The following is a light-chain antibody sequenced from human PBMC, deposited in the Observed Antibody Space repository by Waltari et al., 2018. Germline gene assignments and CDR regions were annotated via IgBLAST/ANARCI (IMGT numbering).Light chain of an antibody. CDR3: QQSYSTPRGSGFT. CDR2: AAS. J-gene: IGKJ3*01. CDR1: QSISSY. Sequence: DIQMTQSPSSLSASVGDRVTITCRASQSISSYLNWYQQKPGKAPKLLIYAASSLQSGVPSRFSGSGSGTDFTLTISSLQPEDFATYYCQQSYSTPRGSGFTFGPGTKVDIK. V-gene: IGKV1-39*01.